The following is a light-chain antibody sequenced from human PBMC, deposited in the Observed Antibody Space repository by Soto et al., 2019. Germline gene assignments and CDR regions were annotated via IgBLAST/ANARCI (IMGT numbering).Light chain of an antibody. V-gene: IGKV3-15*01. CDR3: QQYQNLWT. CDR1: QTIYSN. Sequence: IQMTQSPATLSVSPGERATLSCRASQTIYSNVAWYQQRPGQAPRLLIYRAFARATGIPARFSGSGSGTEFTLTIGSLQSEDSAVYYCQQYQNLWTFGQGTKVEIK. CDR2: RAF. J-gene: IGKJ1*01.